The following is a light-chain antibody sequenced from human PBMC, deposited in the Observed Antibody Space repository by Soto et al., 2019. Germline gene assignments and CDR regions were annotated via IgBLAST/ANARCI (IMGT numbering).Light chain of an antibody. CDR2: DAS. Sequence: EIVLTQSPATLSLSPGERATLSCRASQSVSSYLAWYQQKPGQAPRLLIYDASNRATGIPARFSGSGSGTDFTLTSSSLAHEDFAVYYWQQRSNWWTFGQGTKVEIK. J-gene: IGKJ1*01. V-gene: IGKV3-11*01. CDR1: QSVSSY. CDR3: QQRSNWWT.